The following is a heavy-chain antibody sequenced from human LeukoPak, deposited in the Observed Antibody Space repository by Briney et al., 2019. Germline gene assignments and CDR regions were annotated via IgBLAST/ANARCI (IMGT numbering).Heavy chain of an antibody. Sequence: GGSLRLSCAASGFTFSNAWMSWVRQAPGKGLEWVSVIYSGGSTYYADSVKGRFTISRDNSKNTLYLQMNSLRAEDTAVYYCARDERRCSSTSCYYHSDYWGQGTLVTVSS. V-gene: IGHV3-53*01. D-gene: IGHD2-2*01. CDR2: IYSGGST. J-gene: IGHJ4*02. CDR1: GFTFSNAW. CDR3: ARDERRCSSTSCYYHSDY.